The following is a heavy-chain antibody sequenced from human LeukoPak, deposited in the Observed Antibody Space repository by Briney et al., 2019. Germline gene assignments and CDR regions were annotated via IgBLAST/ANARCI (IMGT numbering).Heavy chain of an antibody. CDR1: EFVFSSHA. CDR2: ITSSSSDL. CDR3: ARDQSSGGRWLDY. Sequence: GGSLRLSCVASEFVFSSHAMIWVRQAPGKGLEWISSITSSSSDLFYADSVRGRFTISRDNSKNTVYLQMNSLSTEDTAMYYCARDQSSGGRWLDYWGRGTLVTVSS. V-gene: IGHV3-21*01. D-gene: IGHD2-15*01. J-gene: IGHJ4*02.